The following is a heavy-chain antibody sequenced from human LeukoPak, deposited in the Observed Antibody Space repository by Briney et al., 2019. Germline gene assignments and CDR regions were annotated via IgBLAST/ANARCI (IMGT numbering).Heavy chain of an antibody. CDR1: GFTFSDSY. CDR3: SRDPRNNDY. J-gene: IGHJ4*02. Sequence: GGSLRLSCAASGFTFSDSYMTWIRRAPGKGLELLSYISGSLSDVNYIDSVRGRFTISRDNAKSSLYLHMNSLTVEDTAVYYCSRDPRNNDYWGQGTLVTVSS. CDR2: ISGSLSDV. V-gene: IGHV3-11*01.